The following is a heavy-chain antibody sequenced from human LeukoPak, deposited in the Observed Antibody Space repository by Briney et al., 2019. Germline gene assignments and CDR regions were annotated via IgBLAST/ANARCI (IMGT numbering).Heavy chain of an antibody. CDR1: GGSFSGYY. CDR3: ARDRFYGGSYGWKWSGAFDI. J-gene: IGHJ3*02. Sequence: SGTLSLTCAVYGGSFSGYYWSWIRQPPGKGLEWIGEINHSGSTNYNPPLKSRVTISVDTSKNQFSLKLSSVTAADTAVYYCARDRFYGGSYGWKWSGAFDIWGQGTMVTVSS. D-gene: IGHD1-26*01. V-gene: IGHV4-34*01. CDR2: INHSGST.